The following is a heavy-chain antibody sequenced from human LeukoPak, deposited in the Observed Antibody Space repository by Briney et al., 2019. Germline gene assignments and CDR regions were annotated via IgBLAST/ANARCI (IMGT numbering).Heavy chain of an antibody. CDR1: GYTFTSYG. D-gene: IGHD3-10*01. V-gene: IGHV1-18*01. CDR3: ARAPYYYGSGDSGWFDP. CDR2: ISAYNGNT. Sequence: ASVKVSCKASGYTFTSYGISWVRQAPGQGLEWMGWISAYNGNTNYAQKIQGRVTMTTDTSKSTAYMELRSLRSDDPAVYYCARAPYYYGSGDSGWFDPWGQGTLVTVSS. J-gene: IGHJ5*02.